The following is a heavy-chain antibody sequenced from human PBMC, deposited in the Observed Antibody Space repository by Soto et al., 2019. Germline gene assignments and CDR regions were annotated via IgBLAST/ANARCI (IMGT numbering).Heavy chain of an antibody. CDR1: GLGFRSNA. Sequence: EVQLVESGGGLFQPGGSLTVSCSASGLGFRSNAIHWVRQAPGKGLEYVSSISSTGCGTYYADTVKGRFNFTRDNSKKTVNLQMSSLRPEDAAVYYCVKGSIGKYYGLDVWGQGTTVIVSS. J-gene: IGHJ6*02. V-gene: IGHV3-64D*06. D-gene: IGHD3-10*01. CDR2: ISSTGCGT. CDR3: VKGSIGKYYGLDV.